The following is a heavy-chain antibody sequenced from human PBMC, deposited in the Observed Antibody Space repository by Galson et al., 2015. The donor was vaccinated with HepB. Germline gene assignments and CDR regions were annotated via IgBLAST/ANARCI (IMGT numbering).Heavy chain of an antibody. CDR3: ARTVFVDTAMEQDY. D-gene: IGHD5-18*01. Sequence: SVKVSCKASGYTFTSYGISWVRQAPGQGLEWMGWISAYNGNTNYAQKLQGRVTMTTDTSTSTAYMELRSLRSDDTAVYYCARTVFVDTAMEQDYWGQGTLVTVSS. CDR1: GYTFTSYG. V-gene: IGHV1-18*04. J-gene: IGHJ4*02. CDR2: ISAYNGNT.